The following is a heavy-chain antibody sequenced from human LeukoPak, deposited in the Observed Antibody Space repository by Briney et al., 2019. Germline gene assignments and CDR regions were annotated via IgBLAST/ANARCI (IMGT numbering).Heavy chain of an antibody. Sequence: SETLSLTCTVPSGSISNSNNYWGWIRQPPGKGLEWIGSFYYSGNTYYNPSLKSRVIMSVDTSKNHFFLKLSSVTAADTAVYYCASHSGGYAYWGQGTLVTVSS. CDR2: FYYSGNT. CDR1: SGSISNSNNY. J-gene: IGHJ4*02. D-gene: IGHD5-12*01. V-gene: IGHV4-39*02. CDR3: ASHSGGYAY.